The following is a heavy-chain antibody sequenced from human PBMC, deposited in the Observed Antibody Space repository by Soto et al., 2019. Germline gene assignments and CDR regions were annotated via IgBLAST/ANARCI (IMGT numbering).Heavy chain of an antibody. Sequence: QVQLQESGPGLVKPSETLSLTCTVSGGSISSYYWSWIRQPPGKGLEWIGYIYYSGITNYNPSLKSRFTISVDTSKNQFSLKLRSVTAADTAVYYCARRWGRSFDYWGQGTLVTVSS. CDR2: IYYSGIT. J-gene: IGHJ4*02. CDR3: ARRWGRSFDY. CDR1: GGSISSYY. D-gene: IGHD2-15*01. V-gene: IGHV4-59*08.